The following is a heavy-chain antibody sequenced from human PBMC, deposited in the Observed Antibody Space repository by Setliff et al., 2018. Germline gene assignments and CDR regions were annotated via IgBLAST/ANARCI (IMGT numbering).Heavy chain of an antibody. J-gene: IGHJ4*02. V-gene: IGHV4-34*01. Sequence: SETLSLTCAVYGASFSGTYCNWIRQSPGKGLEWIGEINHTGSPNWIGEINHSGSPNYNPSLKSRVTMSVDTSKNQFSLKLTSVTAADTAVYYCRVWVDMIEVDSWAQGTRVTVSS. CDR1: GASFSGTY. CDR2: INHSGSP. D-gene: IGHD3-22*01. CDR3: RVWVDMIEVDS.